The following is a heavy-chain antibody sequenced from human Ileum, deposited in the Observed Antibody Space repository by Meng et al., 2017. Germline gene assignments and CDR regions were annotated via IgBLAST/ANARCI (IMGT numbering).Heavy chain of an antibody. CDR3: ARDVMGIRDGAVEDY. CDR2: IFYTGTT. J-gene: IGHJ4*02. Sequence: QVQLQESGPGLVKPSQTLSLTCTASGGTLSSAGYYWSWIRQFPGKGLEWIGFIFYTGTTYYNPSLESRVTISVDTSKNQYYLKMNSVTAADTAVYYCARDVMGIRDGAVEDYWGQGTLVTVSS. CDR1: GGTLSSAGYY. D-gene: IGHD5-24*01. V-gene: IGHV4-31*03.